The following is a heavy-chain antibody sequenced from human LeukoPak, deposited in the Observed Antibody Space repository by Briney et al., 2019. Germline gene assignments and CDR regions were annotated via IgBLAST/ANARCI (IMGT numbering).Heavy chain of an antibody. CDR3: ARQIVVSNTDYFDY. J-gene: IGHJ4*02. CDR1: GLTVSNNY. Sequence: GGSLRLSCVASGLTVSNNYMSWVRQAPGKGLEWVAVIYSDGSPYYADSVQGRFIISRDDSKNTLFLQINSLRAEDTAVYFCARQIVVSNTDYFDYWGQGTLVTVSS. CDR2: IYSDGSP. D-gene: IGHD2-15*01. V-gene: IGHV3-66*04.